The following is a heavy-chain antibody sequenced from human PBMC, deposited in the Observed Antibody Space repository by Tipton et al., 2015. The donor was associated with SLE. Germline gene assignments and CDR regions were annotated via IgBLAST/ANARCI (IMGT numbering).Heavy chain of an antibody. J-gene: IGHJ6*02. CDR2: IYHSRTT. CDR1: GGSFSGYY. V-gene: IGHV4-34*01. CDR3: ARGGQYMAAAFYFYGMDV. D-gene: IGHD6-13*01. Sequence: TLSLTCAVYGGSFSGYYWSWVRQPPRKGLEWIGEIYHSRTTHYNPSLKSRVTMSMDKSNNLFPLKLSSVTAADTAVYYCARGGQYMAAAFYFYGMDVWGQGATVAVSS.